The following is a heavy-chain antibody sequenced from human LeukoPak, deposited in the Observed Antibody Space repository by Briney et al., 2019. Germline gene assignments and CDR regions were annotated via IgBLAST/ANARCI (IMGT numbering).Heavy chain of an antibody. Sequence: PSETLSLTCTVSGGSISSYYWSWIRQPAGKGLEWIGYIYYSGSTNYNPSLKSRVTISVDTSKNQFSLKLTSVTAADTAVYYCASGSAVAAAGAYWGQGTLVTVSS. D-gene: IGHD6-13*01. CDR1: GGSISSYY. CDR2: IYYSGST. J-gene: IGHJ4*02. V-gene: IGHV4-59*01. CDR3: ASGSAVAAAGAY.